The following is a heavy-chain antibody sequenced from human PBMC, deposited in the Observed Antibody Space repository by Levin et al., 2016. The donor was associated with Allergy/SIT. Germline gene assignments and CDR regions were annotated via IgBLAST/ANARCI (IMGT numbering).Heavy chain of an antibody. Sequence: SETLSLTCTVSGGSIRTYYWSWIRQPPGKGLEWIGYIDYSGSTNYNPSLKSRITISVDTSRNQFSLKVNSATAADTAVYYCARGYSAFVYDLDYWGQGTLVSVSS. CDR3: ARGYSAFVYDLDY. J-gene: IGHJ4*02. CDR2: IDYSGST. D-gene: IGHD5/OR15-5a*01. CDR1: GGSIRTYY. V-gene: IGHV4-59*01.